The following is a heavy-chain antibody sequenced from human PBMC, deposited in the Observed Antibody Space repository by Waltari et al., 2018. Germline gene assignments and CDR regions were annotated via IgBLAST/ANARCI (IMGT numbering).Heavy chain of an antibody. Sequence: QITLKESGPTLVKPTQTLTLTCTFSGFSLSTSGVGVGWIRQPPGKALEWLALIYWNDDKRYSPALKSRLTITKDTSKNQVVLTMTNMDPVDTATYYCAHLLVTGYYYYMDVWGKGTTVTVSS. CDR2: IYWNDDK. CDR3: AHLLVTGYYYYMDV. D-gene: IGHD2-8*02. J-gene: IGHJ6*03. V-gene: IGHV2-5*01. CDR1: GFSLSTSGVG.